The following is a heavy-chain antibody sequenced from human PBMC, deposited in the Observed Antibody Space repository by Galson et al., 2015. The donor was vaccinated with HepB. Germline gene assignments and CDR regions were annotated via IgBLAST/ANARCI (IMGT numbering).Heavy chain of an antibody. D-gene: IGHD3-22*01. Sequence: SLRLSCAASRFSFSNYSMNWVRQAPGKGLEWVASIISSGTYMYYADSVKGRFSISRDNAKDSLYLQMNSLRAEDTAVYYCARDAIGEDYYDSSGYYFYYYGFDVWGQGTTVTVSS. CDR3: ARDAIGEDYYDSSGYYFYYYGFDV. CDR1: RFSFSNYS. CDR2: IISSGTYM. V-gene: IGHV3-21*01. J-gene: IGHJ6*02.